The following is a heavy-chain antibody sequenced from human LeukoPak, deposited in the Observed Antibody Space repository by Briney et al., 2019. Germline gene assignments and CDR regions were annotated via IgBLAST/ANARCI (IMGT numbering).Heavy chain of an antibody. CDR1: GGSINFYY. V-gene: IGHV4-59*01. CDR3: ARVGRGYSAGFDP. Sequence: SETLSLTCTVSGGSINFYYGCWIRQPPGKGLEWIGDIYSSGGSNSNPSLRSRVTISVDTSKNQFSLKLSSVTAADTAVYYCARVGRGYSAGFDPWGQGTLVIVSS. D-gene: IGHD4-23*01. CDR2: IYSSGGS. J-gene: IGHJ5*02.